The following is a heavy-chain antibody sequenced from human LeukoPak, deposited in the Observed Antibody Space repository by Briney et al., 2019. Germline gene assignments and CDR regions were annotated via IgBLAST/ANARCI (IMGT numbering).Heavy chain of an antibody. J-gene: IGHJ1*01. V-gene: IGHV7-4-1*02. CDR3: ARSPPELLWFGELGLYSQH. CDR1: GYTFTSYA. CDR2: INTNTGNP. D-gene: IGHD3-10*01. Sequence: ASVKVSCKASGYTFTSYAMNWVRQAPGQGLEWMGWINTNTGNPTYAQGFTGRFAFSLDTSVSTAYLQISSLKAEDTAVYYCARSPPELLWFGELGLYSQHWGQGTLVTVSS.